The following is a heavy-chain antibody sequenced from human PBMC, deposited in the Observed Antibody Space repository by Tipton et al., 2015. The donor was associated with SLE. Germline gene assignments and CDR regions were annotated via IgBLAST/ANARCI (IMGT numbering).Heavy chain of an antibody. CDR3: ARELQQLVAFDI. CDR1: GGSISSSSYY. Sequence: TLSLTCTVSGGSISSSSYYWCWIRQPPGKGLGWIGSIYYSGSTYYNPSLKSRVNISVDTSKNQFSLKLSSVTAADTAVYYCARELQQLVAFDIWGKGKMVTVSS. CDR2: IYYSGST. D-gene: IGHD6-6*01. J-gene: IGHJ3*02. V-gene: IGHV4-39*07.